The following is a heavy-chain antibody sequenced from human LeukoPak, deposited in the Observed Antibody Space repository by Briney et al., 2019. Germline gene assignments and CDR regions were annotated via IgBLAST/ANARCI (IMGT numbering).Heavy chain of an antibody. V-gene: IGHV3-33*01. CDR1: GFTFSSYG. D-gene: IGHD4-17*01. Sequence: PGGSLRLSCAASGFTFSSYGMHWVRQAPGKGLEWVAVIWYDGSNKYYADSVKGRFTISRDNSKNTLYLQMNSLRAEDTAVYYCARGGPYGDYYDYWGQGTLVTVSS. CDR2: IWYDGSNK. CDR3: ARGGPYGDYYDY. J-gene: IGHJ4*02.